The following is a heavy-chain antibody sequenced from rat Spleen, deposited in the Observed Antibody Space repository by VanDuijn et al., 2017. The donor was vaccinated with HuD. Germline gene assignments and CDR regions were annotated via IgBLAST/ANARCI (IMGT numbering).Heavy chain of an antibody. CDR2: ISYDGSSP. CDR3: ARPSYGFPFAY. V-gene: IGHV5-29*01. Sequence: EVQLVESNGGLVQPGRSLKLSCAASGFTFSDYFMAWVRQAPTKGLEWVATISYDGSSPYYRDSVKGRLTISRDNAKSTLYLQMDSLRSEDTATYYCARPSYGFPFAYWGQGTLVTVSS. J-gene: IGHJ3*01. D-gene: IGHD1-3*01. CDR1: GFTFSDYF.